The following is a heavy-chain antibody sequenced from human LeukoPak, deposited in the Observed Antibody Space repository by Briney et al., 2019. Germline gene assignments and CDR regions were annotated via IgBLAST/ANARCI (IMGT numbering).Heavy chain of an antibody. CDR3: ATQAGVRAFDY. J-gene: IGHJ4*02. Sequence: PGGSLRLSCAASGFTFSSYGMNWVRQAPGKGLEWVSYISTSSSIIYYADSVKGRFTISRDTAKSSLYLQMTSLRDDDTAVYYCATQAGVRAFDYWGQGTLVTVSS. CDR2: ISTSSSII. V-gene: IGHV3-48*02. CDR1: GFTFSSYG. D-gene: IGHD4-23*01.